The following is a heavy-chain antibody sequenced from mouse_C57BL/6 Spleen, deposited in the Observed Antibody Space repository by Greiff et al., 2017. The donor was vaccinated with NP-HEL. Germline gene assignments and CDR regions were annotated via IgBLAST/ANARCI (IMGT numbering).Heavy chain of an antibody. CDR2: IDPSDSET. CDR3: ARGGLMGY. CDR1: GYTFTSYW. Sequence: QVQLHQPGAELVRPGSSVKLSCKASGYTFTSYWMHWVKQRPIQGLEWIGNIDPSDSETNYNQKFKDKATLTVDKSSSTAYMQLSSLTSEDSAVYYCARGGLMGYWGQGTTLTVSS. D-gene: IGHD2-2*01. V-gene: IGHV1-52*01. J-gene: IGHJ2*01.